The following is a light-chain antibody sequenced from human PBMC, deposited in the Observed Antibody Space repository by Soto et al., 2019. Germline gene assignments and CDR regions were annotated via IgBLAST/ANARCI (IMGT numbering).Light chain of an antibody. CDR2: AVS. V-gene: IGLV2-14*01. Sequence: QSALTQPASVSGSPGQSITISCTGTRSDIGDYNYVSWYQQHPGKAPKLMIYAVSHRPSGVSNRFSGSKSGNTASLTISGLQAEDEADYYFSSPTSSNTNVFGTGTKLTVL. J-gene: IGLJ1*01. CDR3: SSPTSSNTNV. CDR1: RSDIGDYNY.